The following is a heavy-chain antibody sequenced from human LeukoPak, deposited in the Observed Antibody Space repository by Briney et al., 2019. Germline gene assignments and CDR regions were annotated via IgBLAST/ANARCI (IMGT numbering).Heavy chain of an antibody. Sequence: GGSLRLSCAASGFTFSNAWVSWVRQAPGKGLEWVGRIKSKTDGGTTDYAAPVKGRFTISRDDSKNTLYLQMNSLKTEDTAVYYCTTDPVGYYNFDYWGQGTLVTVSS. J-gene: IGHJ4*02. CDR2: IKSKTDGGTT. D-gene: IGHD3-9*01. CDR1: GFTFSNAW. V-gene: IGHV3-15*01. CDR3: TTDPVGYYNFDY.